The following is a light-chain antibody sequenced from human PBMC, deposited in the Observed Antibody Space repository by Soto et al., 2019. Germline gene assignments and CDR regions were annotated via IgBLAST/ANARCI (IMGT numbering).Light chain of an antibody. Sequence: QSALTQPASVSGSPGQSITISCTGTSSDVGGYNYVSWYQQHPGKAPKLMIYDVSNRASGVSKRFSGSKSGNTASLTISGLQAEDEADYYCSSYTSSSTVVFGGGTTLTVL. J-gene: IGLJ2*01. V-gene: IGLV2-14*01. CDR1: SSDVGGYNY. CDR3: SSYTSSSTVV. CDR2: DVS.